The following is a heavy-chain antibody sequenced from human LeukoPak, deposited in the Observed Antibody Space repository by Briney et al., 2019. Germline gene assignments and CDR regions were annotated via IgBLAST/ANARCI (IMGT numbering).Heavy chain of an antibody. J-gene: IGHJ4*02. CDR1: GNYW. Sequence: HPGGSLRLSCAASGNYWMHWVRQVPGKGLVWVSRINSDGSWTSYADSVKGRFTISKDNAKNTVYLQMNSLRAEDTAVYYCVSFYETYWGRGTLVTVSS. CDR2: INSDGSWT. D-gene: IGHD2/OR15-2a*01. V-gene: IGHV3-74*01. CDR3: VSFYETY.